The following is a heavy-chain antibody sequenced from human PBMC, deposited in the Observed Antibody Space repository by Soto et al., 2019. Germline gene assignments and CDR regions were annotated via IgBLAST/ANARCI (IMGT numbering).Heavy chain of an antibody. J-gene: IGHJ4*02. CDR1: GGSISSDY. CDR2: IYYSGST. V-gene: IGHV4-59*01. CDR3: ARVGSSGKSHFDY. D-gene: IGHD1-26*01. Sequence: QVQLQESGPGLVKPSETLSLTCTVSGGSISSDYWSWIRQPPGKGLEWIGYIYYSGSTNYNPSLKSRVTISVDTSKNQFSLQLSSVTAADTAVYYCARVGSSGKSHFDYWGQGTLVTVSS.